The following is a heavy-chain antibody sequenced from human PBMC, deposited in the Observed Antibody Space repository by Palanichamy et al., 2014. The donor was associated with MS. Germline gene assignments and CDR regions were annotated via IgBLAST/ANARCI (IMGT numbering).Heavy chain of an antibody. CDR2: IKTKSEGGSS. D-gene: IGHD3-10*01. CDR1: GFTFIYEW. J-gene: IGHJ4*02. V-gene: IGHV3-15*01. CDR3: TTRPTVRGVREDF. Sequence: EVQLVESGGGLVKPGGSLRLSCAASGFTFIYEWMTWVRQAPGKGLEWVGHIKTKSEGGSSDYAAPVKDRFAISRDDSKSTVFLQMNSLRTEDTAVYYCTTRPTVRGVREDFWGQGTLVTVSS.